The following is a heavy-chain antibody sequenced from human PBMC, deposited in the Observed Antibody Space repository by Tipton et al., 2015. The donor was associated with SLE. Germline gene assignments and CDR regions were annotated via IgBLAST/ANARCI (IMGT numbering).Heavy chain of an antibody. J-gene: IGHJ6*02. CDR3: ARELPSFIGKDV. CDR2: IRSNGGNR. Sequence: GSLRLSCAASGFSFSSHAMHWGRQAPGKGLEYVSGIRSNGGNRYYAKSVKGRFTISRDNSKNTLYLQMNSLRAEDTAVYYCARELPSFIGKDVWCHGPALPVSS. D-gene: IGHD2/OR15-2a*01. CDR1: GFSFSSHA. V-gene: IGHV3-64*01.